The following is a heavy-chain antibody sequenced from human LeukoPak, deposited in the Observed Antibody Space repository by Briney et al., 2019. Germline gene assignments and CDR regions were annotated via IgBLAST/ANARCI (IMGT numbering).Heavy chain of an antibody. CDR3: AKDQPITIFGVATYYFDY. V-gene: IGHV3-23*01. Sequence: GGSLRLSCAASGFTFSSYAMSWVRQAPGKGLEWVSAISGSGGSTYYADSVKGRFTISIDNSKNTLFLQMNSLRAEDTAVYSCAKDQPITIFGVATYYFDYWGQGTLVTVSS. D-gene: IGHD3-3*01. J-gene: IGHJ4*02. CDR2: ISGSGGST. CDR1: GFTFSSYA.